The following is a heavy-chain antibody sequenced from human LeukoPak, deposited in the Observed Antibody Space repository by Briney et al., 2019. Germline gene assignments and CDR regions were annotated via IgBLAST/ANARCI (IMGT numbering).Heavy chain of an antibody. V-gene: IGHV4-38-2*02. Sequence: SETLSLTCAVSGYSIRSGYYWGWIRQPPGKGLEWIGSIYYSGSTYYNPSLKSRVTISVDTSKNQVSLKLSSVTAAHTAVYYCARDPDGGPDYWGQGTLVTVSS. J-gene: IGHJ4*02. CDR1: GYSIRSGYY. D-gene: IGHD3-16*01. CDR3: ARDPDGGPDY. CDR2: IYYSGST.